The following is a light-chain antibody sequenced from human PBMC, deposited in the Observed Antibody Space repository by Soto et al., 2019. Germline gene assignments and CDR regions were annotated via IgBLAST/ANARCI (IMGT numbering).Light chain of an antibody. CDR3: SSYTSSSTHV. J-gene: IGLJ1*01. CDR1: SSDVGGYNY. CDR2: EVS. Sequence: QSVLTQPASVSGSPGQSITISCTGTSSDVGGYNYVSWYQQHPGKAPKLMIYEVSNRPSGVSNRFSGSKSGNTASLTISGLQAEDEADYSCSSYTSSSTHVFGTGTQLTVL. V-gene: IGLV2-14*01.